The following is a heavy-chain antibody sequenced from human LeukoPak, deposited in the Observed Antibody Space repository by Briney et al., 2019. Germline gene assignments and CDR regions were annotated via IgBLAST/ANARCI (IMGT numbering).Heavy chain of an antibody. CDR2: ISGSGGST. J-gene: IGHJ4*02. Sequence: GRSLRLSCAASGFTFSSYGVHWIRQAPGKGLEWVSAISGSGGSTYYADSVKGRFTISRDNSKNTLYLQMNSLRAEDTAVYYCAKEFLAAAHYWGQGTLVTVSS. CDR3: AKEFLAAAHY. V-gene: IGHV3-23*01. D-gene: IGHD6-13*01. CDR1: GFTFSSYG.